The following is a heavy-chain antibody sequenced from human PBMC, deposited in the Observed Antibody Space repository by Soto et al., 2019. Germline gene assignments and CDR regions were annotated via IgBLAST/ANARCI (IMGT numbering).Heavy chain of an antibody. D-gene: IGHD3-10*01. CDR3: AREATMVRGVIPYYYYFMDV. V-gene: IGHV1-2*04. Sequence: ASVKVSCKASGYTFTGYYMHWVRQAPGQGLEWMGWINPNIGGTNYAQKFQGWVTMTRDTSISTAYMELSRLRSDDTAVYYCAREATMVRGVIPYYYYFMDVWGKGTTVTVSS. J-gene: IGHJ6*03. CDR2: INPNIGGT. CDR1: GYTFTGYY.